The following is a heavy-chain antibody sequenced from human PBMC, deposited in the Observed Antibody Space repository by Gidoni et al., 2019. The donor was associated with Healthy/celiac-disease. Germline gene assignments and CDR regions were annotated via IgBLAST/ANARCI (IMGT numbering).Heavy chain of an antibody. CDR2: IYYSGST. Sequence: QLQLQESGPGLVKPSETLSLTCTVSGGSISSSSYYWGWLRQPPGKGLEWIGSIYYSGSTYYNPSLKSRVTISVDMSKNQFSLKLSSVTAADTAVYYCARHRGNYDILTGYQRWFDPWGQGTLVTVSS. J-gene: IGHJ5*02. V-gene: IGHV4-39*01. D-gene: IGHD3-9*01. CDR1: GGSISSSSYY. CDR3: ARHRGNYDILTGYQRWFDP.